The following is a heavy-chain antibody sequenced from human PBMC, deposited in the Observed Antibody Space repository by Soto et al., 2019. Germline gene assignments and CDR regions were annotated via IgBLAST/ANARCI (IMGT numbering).Heavy chain of an antibody. J-gene: IGHJ6*03. D-gene: IGHD3-9*01. CDR1: GFTFSSYA. V-gene: IGHV3-23*01. CDR2: ISGSGGST. Sequence: GGSLRLSCAASGFTFSSYAMSWVRQAPGKGLEWVSAISGSGGSTYYADSVKGRFTISRDNSKNTLYLQMNSLRAEDTAVYYCAKGYYDILTGYQNYYYYYMDVWGKGTTVTVSS. CDR3: AKGYYDILTGYQNYYYYYMDV.